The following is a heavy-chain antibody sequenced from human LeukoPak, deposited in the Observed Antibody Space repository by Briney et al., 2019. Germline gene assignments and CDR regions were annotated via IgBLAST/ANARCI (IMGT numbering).Heavy chain of an antibody. CDR2: ISFDGKNK. V-gene: IGHV3-30*03. J-gene: IGHJ4*02. CDR1: GFTFSSQP. D-gene: IGHD1-1*01. CDR3: VRPMTTTRNFEH. Sequence: GRSLRLSCAASGFTFSSQPMHWVRQTPGKGLEWVALISFDGKNKFYGDSVIGRFTISRDNTKTTLFLQMNSLRAEDMGVYYCVRPMTTTRNFEHWGQGTLVIVSS.